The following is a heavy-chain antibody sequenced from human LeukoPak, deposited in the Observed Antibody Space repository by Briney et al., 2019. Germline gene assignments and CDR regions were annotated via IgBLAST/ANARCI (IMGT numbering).Heavy chain of an antibody. CDR1: GGSFSGYY. Sequence: PSETLSLTCAVYGGSFSGYYWSWIRQPPGKGLEWIGEINHSGSTNYNPSLKSRVTISVDTSKNQFSLKLSSVTAADTAVYYCARRGIQLWLYDSSGYYRGGGYMDVWGKGTTVTVSS. V-gene: IGHV4-34*01. CDR3: ARRGIQLWLYDSSGYYRGGGYMDV. CDR2: INHSGST. D-gene: IGHD3-22*01. J-gene: IGHJ6*03.